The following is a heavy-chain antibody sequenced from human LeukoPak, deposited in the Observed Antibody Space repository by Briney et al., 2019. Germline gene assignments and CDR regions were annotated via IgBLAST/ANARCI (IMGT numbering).Heavy chain of an antibody. CDR2: INPNSGGT. CDR3: ARDRDGAQGGY. V-gene: IGHV1-2*02. CDR1: GYTFTDYY. Sequence: ASVKVSCKASGYTFTDYYIHWVRQAPGQGLEWMGWINPNSGGTNYAQKFQGRVTMTRDTSISTAYMELSRLRSDDTAVHYCARDRDGAQGGYWGQGTLVTVSS. J-gene: IGHJ4*02. D-gene: IGHD4-17*01.